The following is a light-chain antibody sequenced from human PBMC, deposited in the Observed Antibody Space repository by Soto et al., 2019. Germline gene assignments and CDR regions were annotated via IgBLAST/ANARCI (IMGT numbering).Light chain of an antibody. V-gene: IGLV2-14*01. CDR2: EVS. CDR1: SSDVGGYKY. Sequence: QSVLTQPASVSGSPGQSITISSTGTSSDVGGYKYVSWYQQHPDKAPKLIIFEVSNRPSGISSRFSGSKSGNTASLTISGLQAEDEADYYCASYTSSSTSVIFGRGTKVTVL. J-gene: IGLJ2*01. CDR3: ASYTSSSTSVI.